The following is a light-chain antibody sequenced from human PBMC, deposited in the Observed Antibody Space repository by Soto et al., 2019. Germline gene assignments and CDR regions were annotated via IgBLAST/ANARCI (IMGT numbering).Light chain of an antibody. V-gene: IGKV3-20*01. CDR1: QSVSDTY. J-gene: IGKJ2*01. CDR2: DAS. CDR3: QQYGSSSLYT. Sequence: IVLTQSPGTLSLSPGERATLSCRASQSVSDTYLAWYQQKPGQAPRLLIYDASSRATGVPDRFSGSGSGTDFTPTISRLEPEDFAVYYCQQYGSSSLYTFGQGTKVDI.